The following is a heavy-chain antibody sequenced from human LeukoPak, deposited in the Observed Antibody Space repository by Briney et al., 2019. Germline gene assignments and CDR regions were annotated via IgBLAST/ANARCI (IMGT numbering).Heavy chain of an antibody. D-gene: IGHD6-19*01. Sequence: GRSLRLSCAASGFTFSSYGMHCVRQAPGKGLEWVAVIWYDGSNKYYADSVKGRFTISRDNSKNTLYLQMNSLRAEDTAVYYCAKEGGGSSGDVIEYYFDYWGQGALVTVSS. CDR1: GFTFSSYG. CDR3: AKEGGGSSGDVIEYYFDY. CDR2: IWYDGSNK. V-gene: IGHV3-33*06. J-gene: IGHJ4*02.